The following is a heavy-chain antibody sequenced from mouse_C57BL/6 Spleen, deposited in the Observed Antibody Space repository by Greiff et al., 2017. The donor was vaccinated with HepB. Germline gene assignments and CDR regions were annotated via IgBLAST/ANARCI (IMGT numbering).Heavy chain of an antibody. CDR1: GNTFTSYW. CDR2: IDPSDSET. Sequence: QVQLQQPGAELVRPGSSVKLSCKASGNTFTSYWMHWVKQRPKQGLEWIGNIDPSDSETHYNQKFKDKATLTVDKSSSTAYMQLSSLTSEDSAVYYCACGAMDYWGQGTSASVSS. J-gene: IGHJ4*01. CDR3: ACGAMDY. V-gene: IGHV1-52*01.